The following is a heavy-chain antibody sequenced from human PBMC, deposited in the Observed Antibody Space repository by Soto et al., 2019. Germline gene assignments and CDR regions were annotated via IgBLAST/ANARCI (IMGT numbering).Heavy chain of an antibody. CDR1: GFTFSSYA. D-gene: IGHD3-22*01. J-gene: IGHJ4*02. CDR3: VRSYDSPGYYFFGY. V-gene: IGHV3-30-3*01. Sequence: PGGSLRLSCAASGFTFSSYAMHWVRQAPGKGLEWVAVSSYGESNKNYSDSVKGRFTISRDNSKNTLDLQMNSLRAEDTAVYYCVRSYDSPGYYFFGYWGQGSLVTVSS. CDR2: SSYGESNK.